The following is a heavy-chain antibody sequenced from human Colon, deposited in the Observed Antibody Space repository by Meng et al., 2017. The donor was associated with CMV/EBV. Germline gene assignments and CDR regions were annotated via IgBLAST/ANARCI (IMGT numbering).Heavy chain of an antibody. CDR2: ISYDGTIT. J-gene: IGHJ1*01. Sequence: SLKISCAASGFTFSSYAMHWVRPAPGKGLAWVALISYDGTITGYSDSVWGRFTISRDNSKNTLSLQMNSLRAEDTAVYYCARDASYCSGGNCYIYEYFQHWGQGTTVTVSS. CDR1: GFTFSSYA. D-gene: IGHD2-15*01. V-gene: IGHV3-30*04. CDR3: ARDASYCSGGNCYIYEYFQH.